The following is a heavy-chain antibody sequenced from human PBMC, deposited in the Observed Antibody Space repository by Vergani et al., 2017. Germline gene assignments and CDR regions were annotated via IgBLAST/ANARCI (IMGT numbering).Heavy chain of an antibody. V-gene: IGHV3-21*04. Sequence: EVQMVESGGGLVKPGGSLRLSCVASGFTFSHYSMNWVRQAPGKGLEWVSSISGNNDDVYYADSVKGRFIISRDNSKNTLHLQMNSLRADDTAVYYCTXGSRGYTGYFFDYWGQGTLATVSS. CDR3: TXGSRGYTGYFFDY. D-gene: IGHD5-12*01. J-gene: IGHJ4*02. CDR1: GFTFSHYS. CDR2: ISGNNDDV.